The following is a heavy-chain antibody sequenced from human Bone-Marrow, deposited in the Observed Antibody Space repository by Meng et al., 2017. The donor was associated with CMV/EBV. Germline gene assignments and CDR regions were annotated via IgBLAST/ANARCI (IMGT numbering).Heavy chain of an antibody. CDR1: GYTFTSYY. V-gene: IGHV1-46*01. CDR2: INPSGGST. Sequence: ASVKVSCKASGYTFTSYYMHWVRQAPGQGLEWMGIINPSGGSTSYAQKFQGRVTMTRDTSTSTVYMELSSLRSEDTAVSYCARDPPDYSSSSLPRGYYYYGMDVWGQGTTVTVSS. CDR3: ARDPPDYSSSSLPRGYYYYGMDV. J-gene: IGHJ6*02. D-gene: IGHD6-6*01.